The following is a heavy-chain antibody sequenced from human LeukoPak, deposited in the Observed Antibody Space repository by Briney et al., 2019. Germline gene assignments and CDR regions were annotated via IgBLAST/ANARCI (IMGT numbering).Heavy chain of an antibody. Sequence: GGSLRLSCAASGFTFTRYWMHWVRQAPGKGLVWVSRVNPDGSSTTYGDSVKGRFTSSRDNAKNTLYLQMNSLRAEDTAVYYCARGGSYGDYWGQESLVTVSS. J-gene: IGHJ4*02. D-gene: IGHD3-16*01. CDR1: GFTFTRYW. CDR2: VNPDGSST. V-gene: IGHV3-74*01. CDR3: ARGGSYGDY.